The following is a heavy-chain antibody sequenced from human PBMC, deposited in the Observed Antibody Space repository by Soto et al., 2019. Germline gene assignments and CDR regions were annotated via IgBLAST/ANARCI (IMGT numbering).Heavy chain of an antibody. Sequence: QLQLQESGPGLVEPSETLSLTCTVSGGSISSSSYYWGWIRQPPGKGLEWIGSIYYSGNTYYNPSLKSRVTISVDTSKNQFSLKLSSVTAADTAVYYCARRTPTGTTNFWGQGILVTVSS. CDR3: ARRTPTGTTNF. CDR1: GGSISSSSYY. V-gene: IGHV4-39*01. J-gene: IGHJ4*02. D-gene: IGHD1-1*01. CDR2: IYYSGNT.